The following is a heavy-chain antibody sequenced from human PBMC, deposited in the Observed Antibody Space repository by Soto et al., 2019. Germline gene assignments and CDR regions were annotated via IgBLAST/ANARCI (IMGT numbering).Heavy chain of an antibody. CDR1: GYTFTTNG. D-gene: IGHD2-15*01. CDR2: ISADNGNT. Sequence: QVQLVQSGSEVKKPGASVKVSCKASGYTFTTNGISWVRQAPGQGLEWMGWISADNGNTNYAPKFQGRVTMTTDTSTTTAYMELRSLRPDDTAVYYCARDRYCSGGSCYSLGLGYWGQGTPVTVSS. J-gene: IGHJ4*02. CDR3: ARDRYCSGGSCYSLGLGY. V-gene: IGHV1-18*01.